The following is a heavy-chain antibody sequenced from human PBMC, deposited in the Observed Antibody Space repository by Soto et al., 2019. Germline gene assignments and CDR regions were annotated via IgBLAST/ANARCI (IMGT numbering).Heavy chain of an antibody. Sequence: PGGALRVSCAASGFTFSSYGMHWVRQAPGKGLEWVAVISYDGSNKYYADSVKGRFTISRDNSKNTLYLQMNSLRAVDTAVYYCAKLPTEYYDFWSGPLDPLNYYGMDVWGQGTTVPVSS. CDR1: GFTFSSYG. V-gene: IGHV3-30*18. CDR2: ISYDGSNK. J-gene: IGHJ6*02. CDR3: AKLPTEYYDFWSGPLDPLNYYGMDV. D-gene: IGHD3-3*01.